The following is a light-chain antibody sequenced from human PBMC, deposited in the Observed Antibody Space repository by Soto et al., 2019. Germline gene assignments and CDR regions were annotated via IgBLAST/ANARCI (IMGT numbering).Light chain of an antibody. V-gene: IGKV1-5*01. Sequence: DIQMTQSPSILSASVGDGVTITCRASQSIGKWLAWYQQKPGKAPKVLIYDASPLESGVPSRFSGGRSGTEFTLPISSLQPDDVATYYCQHSNGHFGGGTKVDIK. CDR2: DAS. CDR1: QSIGKW. J-gene: IGKJ4*01. CDR3: QHSNGH.